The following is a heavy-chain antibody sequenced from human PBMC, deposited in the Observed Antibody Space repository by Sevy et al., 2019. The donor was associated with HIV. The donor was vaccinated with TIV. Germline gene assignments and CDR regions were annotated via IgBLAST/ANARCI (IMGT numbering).Heavy chain of an antibody. CDR2: INPSGGGT. CDR1: GYTITRYY. J-gene: IGHJ4*02. D-gene: IGHD3-16*01. CDR3: ASYTTGSRGDY. Sequence: ASVKVSCKASGYTITRYYMHWMRQAPGQGLEWMGIINPSGGGTTYAQKFQGRVTMTRDTSTSTVYMELSSLRSEDTAVYYCASYTTGSRGDYWGQGTLVTVSS. V-gene: IGHV1-46*01.